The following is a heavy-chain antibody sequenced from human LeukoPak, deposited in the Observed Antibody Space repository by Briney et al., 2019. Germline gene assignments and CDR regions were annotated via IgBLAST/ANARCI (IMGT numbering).Heavy chain of an antibody. CDR2: IVHSGST. CDR1: GGSLSGYT. D-gene: IGHD1-26*01. V-gene: IGHV4-34*12. CDR3: AKIAELPGWDDS. J-gene: IGHJ4*02. Sequence: SETLSLTCDVYGGSLSGYTWTWIRQPPGKGLEWIGEIVHSGSTNYIPSLKSRVTISVDTSKNQFSLRLRSVTAADTAVYYCAKIAELPGWDDSWGQGTLVTVSS.